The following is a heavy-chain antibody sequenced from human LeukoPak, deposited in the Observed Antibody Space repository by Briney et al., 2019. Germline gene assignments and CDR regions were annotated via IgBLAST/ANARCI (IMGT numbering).Heavy chain of an antibody. V-gene: IGHV3-66*01. D-gene: IGHD3-22*01. CDR2: FYSGDTT. CDR3: ARDEHQYYHASSGRFDY. CDR1: GFTVSSNY. Sequence: GGSLRLSCAASGFTVSSNYMSWVRQAPGKGLEWVSVFYSGDTTYYADSVKGRFTISRDNSKNTLYLQMNSLRAEDTAVYYCARDEHQYYHASSGRFDYWGQGILVTVSS. J-gene: IGHJ4*02.